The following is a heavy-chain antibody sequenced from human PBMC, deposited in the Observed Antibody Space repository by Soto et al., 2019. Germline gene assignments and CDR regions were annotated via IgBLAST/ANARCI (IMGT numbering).Heavy chain of an antibody. D-gene: IGHD3-10*02. CDR1: GGSFSPYY. Sequence: QVQLQQWGAGLLKPSETLSLTCGVYGGSFSPYYWSWIRQPPGKGLEWIGEITHSGSTNYNPSLTSRVTISVDTSKNQFSLKFTSVTAADTAVYYCARGGKSVMFMQGYYFDYWGQGTLVTVSS. V-gene: IGHV4-34*02. CDR3: ARGGKSVMFMQGYYFDY. CDR2: ITHSGST. J-gene: IGHJ4*02.